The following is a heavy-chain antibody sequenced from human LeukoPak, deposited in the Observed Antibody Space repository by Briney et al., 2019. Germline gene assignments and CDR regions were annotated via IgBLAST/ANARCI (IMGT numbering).Heavy chain of an antibody. CDR3: ARTTSLVTTINYYYMDV. CDR1: GFTVSSNY. Sequence: PGGSLRPSCAASGFTVSSNYMSWVRQAPGKGLEWVSVIYSGGSTYYADSVKGRFTISRDNSKNTLYLQMNSLRAEDTAVYYCARTTSLVTTINYYYMDVWGKGTTVTVSS. CDR2: IYSGGST. V-gene: IGHV3-53*01. D-gene: IGHD2-21*02. J-gene: IGHJ6*03.